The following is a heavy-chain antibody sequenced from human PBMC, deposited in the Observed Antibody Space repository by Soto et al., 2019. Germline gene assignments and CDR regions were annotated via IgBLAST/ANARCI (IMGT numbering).Heavy chain of an antibody. Sequence: ASVKVSCKASGYTFTGYYMHWVRQAPGQGLEWMGWINPNSGGTNYAQKFQGWVTMTRDTSISTAYMELSRLRSDDTAVYYCAREVGSSAPYYYYGMDVWGQGTTVTVSS. D-gene: IGHD6-13*01. CDR2: INPNSGGT. CDR1: GYTFTGYY. CDR3: AREVGSSAPYYYYGMDV. J-gene: IGHJ6*01. V-gene: IGHV1-2*04.